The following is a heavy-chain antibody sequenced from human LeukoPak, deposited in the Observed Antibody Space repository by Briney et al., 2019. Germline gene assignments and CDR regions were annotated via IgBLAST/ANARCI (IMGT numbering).Heavy chain of an antibody. Sequence: SETLSLTCTVSGGSISSYYWSWIRQPPGKGLEWHGYIYYSGSTNYNPSLKSRVTISVDTSKNQFSLKLSSVTAADTAVYYWAGIRCPRCPFDYWGQGTLVTVSS. J-gene: IGHJ4*02. D-gene: IGHD4-17*01. CDR3: AGIRCPRCPFDY. CDR1: GGSISSYY. V-gene: IGHV4-59*08. CDR2: IYYSGST.